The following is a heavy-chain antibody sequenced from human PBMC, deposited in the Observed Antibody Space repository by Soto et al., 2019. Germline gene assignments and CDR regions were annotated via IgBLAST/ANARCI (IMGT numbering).Heavy chain of an antibody. V-gene: IGHV3-11*06. CDR2: ISSSSSYT. Sequence: PGGSLRLSCAASGFTFSDYYMSWIRQAPGKGLEWVSYISSSSSYTNYADSVKGRFTISRDNAKNSLYLQMNSLRAEDTAVYYCARDLYYYDSSGYRSGLAFDIWGQGTMVTVSS. J-gene: IGHJ3*02. D-gene: IGHD3-22*01. CDR3: ARDLYYYDSSGYRSGLAFDI. CDR1: GFTFSDYY.